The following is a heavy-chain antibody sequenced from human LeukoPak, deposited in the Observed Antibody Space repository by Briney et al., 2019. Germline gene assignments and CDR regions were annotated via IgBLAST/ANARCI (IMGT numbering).Heavy chain of an antibody. V-gene: IGHV1-69*04. J-gene: IGHJ5*02. D-gene: IGHD5-12*01. CDR1: GGTFSSYG. CDR2: IIPIFGIA. Sequence: SVKVSCKASGGTFSSYGISWVRQAPGQGLEWMGRIIPIFGIANYAQKFQGRVTITADKSTSTAYMELSSLRSEDTAVYYCAREVKGGYDRLNWFDPWGQGTLVTVSS. CDR3: AREVKGGYDRLNWFDP.